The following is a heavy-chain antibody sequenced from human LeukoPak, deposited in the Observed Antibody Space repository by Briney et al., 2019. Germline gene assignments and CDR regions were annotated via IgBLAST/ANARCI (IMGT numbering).Heavy chain of an antibody. CDR3: ARDLYSGTWTATH. J-gene: IGHJ4*02. Sequence: GASVKVSCKASGYTFTSYYMHWVRQAPGQGLEWMGIINPSGGSTTYAQQFQGRVTLTRDTSTNTVYMELSSLRSEDTAVYYCARDLYSGTWTATHWGQGTLVTVSS. CDR1: GYTFTSYY. V-gene: IGHV1-46*01. D-gene: IGHD1-26*01. CDR2: INPSGGST.